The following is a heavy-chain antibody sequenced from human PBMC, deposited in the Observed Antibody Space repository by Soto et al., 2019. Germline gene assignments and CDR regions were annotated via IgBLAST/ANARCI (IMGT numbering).Heavy chain of an antibody. D-gene: IGHD3-16*01. CDR1: GGSISSGGYS. V-gene: IGHV4-30-2*01. J-gene: IGHJ4*01. CDR2: IYHSGST. Sequence: QLQLQESGSGLVKPSQTLSLTCAVSGGSISSGGYSWSWIRQPPGKGLEWIGYIYHSGSTYYNPSLKSRATISVDRSNTQFSVKLSYVTAADTAVYDCAAGGGPRLYYWGHGTLVTVSS. CDR3: AAGGGPRLYY.